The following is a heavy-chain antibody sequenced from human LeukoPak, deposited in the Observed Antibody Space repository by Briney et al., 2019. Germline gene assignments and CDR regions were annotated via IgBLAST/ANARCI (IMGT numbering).Heavy chain of an antibody. D-gene: IGHD6-19*01. V-gene: IGHV4-39*07. CDR1: GGSISSSSYY. J-gene: IGHJ6*03. CDR3: ARVPRQQWLDGGYYYYMDV. CDR2: IYYSGST. Sequence: SETLSLTCTVSGGSISSSSYYWGWIRQPPGKGLEWIGSIYYSGSTYYNPSLKSRVTISVDTSKNQFSLKLSSVTAADTAVYYCARVPRQQWLDGGYYYYMDVWGKGTTVTVSS.